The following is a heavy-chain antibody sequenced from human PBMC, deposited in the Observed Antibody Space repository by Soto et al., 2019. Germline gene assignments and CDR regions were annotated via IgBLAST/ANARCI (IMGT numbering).Heavy chain of an antibody. D-gene: IGHD3-16*01. CDR1: GFPFSAYN. Sequence: GGSLRLSCTGSGFPFSAYNINWVRQAPGKGLEWVSPITVGSSHIYQPNSMKGRFTISRDDAKNSVYLQIDSLRDEDTALYYCSRSPEVGVRGAYWGQGTLVTVSS. J-gene: IGHJ4*02. CDR3: SRSPEVGVRGAY. V-gene: IGHV3-21*01. CDR2: ITVGSSHI.